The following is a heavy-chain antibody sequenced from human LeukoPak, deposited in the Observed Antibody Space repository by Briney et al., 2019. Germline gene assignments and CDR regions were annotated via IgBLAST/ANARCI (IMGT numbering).Heavy chain of an antibody. CDR3: AKAFGTNGYFQLPIDF. Sequence: GGSLRLSCAASGFTFSNNAMSWVRQAPGKGLECVSAITGTIATGDPPYYADSVKGRFTISRDNSRNTLYLQLNDLRAEDTAIYYCAKAFGTNGYFQLPIDFWGQGTLVTVSS. J-gene: IGHJ4*02. V-gene: IGHV3-23*01. D-gene: IGHD2-8*01. CDR1: GFTFSNNA. CDR2: ITGTIATGDPP.